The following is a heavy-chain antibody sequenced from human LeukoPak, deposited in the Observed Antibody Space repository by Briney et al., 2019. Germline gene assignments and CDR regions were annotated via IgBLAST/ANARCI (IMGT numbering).Heavy chain of an antibody. V-gene: IGHV5-51*01. CDR2: IYPGDSDT. Sequence: TGESLQISCKGSGYNFTSYWIGWVRPMPGKGLEWMGIIYPGDSDTRYSPSFQGQVTISADKSISTAYLQWSSLKASDTAMYYCARLMVATGYNWFDPWGQGTPVTVSS. CDR1: GYNFTSYW. D-gene: IGHD5-12*01. J-gene: IGHJ5*02. CDR3: ARLMVATGYNWFDP.